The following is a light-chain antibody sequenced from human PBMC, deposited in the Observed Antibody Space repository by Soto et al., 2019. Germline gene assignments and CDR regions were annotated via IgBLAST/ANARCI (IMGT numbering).Light chain of an antibody. J-gene: IGKJ1*01. CDR3: QQSYSTPRT. CDR1: QSISSY. Sequence: DIQMTRSPSSLSASVRDRVTITCRASQSISSYLNWYQQKPGKAPKLLIYAASSLQSGVPSRFSGSGSGTDFTLTVSSLQPEDFATYFCQQSYSTPRTFGQGTKVEVK. CDR2: AAS. V-gene: IGKV1-39*01.